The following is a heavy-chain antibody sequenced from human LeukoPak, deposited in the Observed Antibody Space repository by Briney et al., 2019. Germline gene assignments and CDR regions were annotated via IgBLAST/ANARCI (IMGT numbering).Heavy chain of an antibody. CDR2: INPSGGST. CDR1: GYTFTSYY. D-gene: IGHD1-26*01. V-gene: IGHV1-46*01. Sequence: GASVRVSCKASGYTFTSYYMHWVRQAPGQGLEWMGIINPSGGSTSYAQKFQGRVTMTRDMSTSTVYMELSSLRSEDTAVYYCARRVGATTSYFDYWGQGTLVTVSS. CDR3: ARRVGATTSYFDY. J-gene: IGHJ4*02.